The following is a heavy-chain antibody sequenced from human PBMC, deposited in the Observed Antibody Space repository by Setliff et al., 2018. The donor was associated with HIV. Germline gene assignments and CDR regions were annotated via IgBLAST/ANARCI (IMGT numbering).Heavy chain of an antibody. J-gene: IGHJ4*02. CDR2: ITAKFNGYVK. V-gene: IGHV3-72*01. CDR1: GFTLSDHY. Sequence: PGGSLRLSCAASGFTLSDHYIDWIRQPPGKGLEWVGRITAKFNGYVKEYAASVQGRFTISRDNAKNSLYLQMNSLRLEDTALYYCASLAGWGQGTLVTVSS. CDR3: ASLAG.